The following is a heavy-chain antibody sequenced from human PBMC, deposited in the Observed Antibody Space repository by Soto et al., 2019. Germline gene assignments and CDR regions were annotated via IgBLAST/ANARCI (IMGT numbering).Heavy chain of an antibody. D-gene: IGHD2-15*01. Sequence: ETLSLTGIVAGGTMSSYYWCWIRQPPGKGLELIGYIYYSGSTNYNPSLKSRVTISVDTSKNQLYLKLSSVTAADTAVYYWARSYCSGGSCYGYWGQGTLVTVSS. J-gene: IGHJ4*02. CDR3: ARSYCSGGSCYGY. CDR2: IYYSGST. CDR1: GGTMSSYY. V-gene: IGHV4-59*01.